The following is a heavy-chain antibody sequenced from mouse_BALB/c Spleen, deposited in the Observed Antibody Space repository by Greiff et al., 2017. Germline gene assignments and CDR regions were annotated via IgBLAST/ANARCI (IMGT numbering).Heavy chain of an antibody. D-gene: IGHD4-1*01. CDR1: GFTFSSYA. Sequence: EVKLMESGGGLVKPGGSLKLSCAASGFTFSSYAMSWVRQSPEKRLEWVAEISSGGSYTYYPDTVTGRFTISRDNAKNTLYLEMSSLRSEDTAMYYCARELGGFAYWGQGTLVTVSA. CDR3: ARELGGFAY. CDR2: ISSGGSYT. J-gene: IGHJ3*01. V-gene: IGHV5-9-4*01.